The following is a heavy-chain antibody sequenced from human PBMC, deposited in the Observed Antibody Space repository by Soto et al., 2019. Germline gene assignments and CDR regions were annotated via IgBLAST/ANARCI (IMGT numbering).Heavy chain of an antibody. J-gene: IGHJ3*01. CDR2: IVPLPGTT. Sequence: QVQLVQSGAAVRKPGSSVKVSCKASGGTFTKYAITWVRQDTRQGLEWMGGIVPLPGTTNYAQKLRGRVTISADESTSTAYLERSSLRSEDTAVYYCARGVGGICGSSGWPDYAFDVWGQGTIVIVSS. CDR3: ARGVGGICGSSGWPDYAFDV. D-gene: IGHD6-19*01. V-gene: IGHV1-69*01. CDR1: GGTFTKYA.